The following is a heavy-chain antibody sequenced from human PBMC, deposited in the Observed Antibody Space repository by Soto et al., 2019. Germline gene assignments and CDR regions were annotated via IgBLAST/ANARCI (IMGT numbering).Heavy chain of an antibody. CDR1: GFSFSYYR. Sequence: PGGSLRLSCAASGFSFSYYRMSWVRQAPGKGLEWVANIKQDGSEKYYVDSVKGRSTISRDNAKNSLYLQMNSLRVEDTAGFFCAREDPNCSSTYCYMGYWAQGTLVTVSS. V-gene: IGHV3-7*03. J-gene: IGHJ4*01. D-gene: IGHD2-2*02. CDR3: AREDPNCSSTYCYMGY. CDR2: IKQDGSEK.